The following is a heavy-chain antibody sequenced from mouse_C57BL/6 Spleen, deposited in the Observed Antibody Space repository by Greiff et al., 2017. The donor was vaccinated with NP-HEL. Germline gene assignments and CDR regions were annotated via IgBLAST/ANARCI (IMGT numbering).Heavy chain of an antibody. CDR3: ARWGYYGSSSYYFDY. J-gene: IGHJ2*01. D-gene: IGHD1-1*01. CDR1: GFNIKDYY. V-gene: IGHV14-2*01. CDR2: IDPEDGEP. Sequence: EVQLQQSGAELVKPGASVKLSCTASGFNIKDYYMHWVKQRTEQGLEWIGRIDPEDGEPKYAPKFQGKATITADTSSNTAYLQLSSLTSEDTAVYYCARWGYYGSSSYYFDYWGQGTTLTVSS.